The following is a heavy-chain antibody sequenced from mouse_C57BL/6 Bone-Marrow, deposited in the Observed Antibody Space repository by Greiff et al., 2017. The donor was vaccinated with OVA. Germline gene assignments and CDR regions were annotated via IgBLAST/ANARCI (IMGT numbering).Heavy chain of an antibody. Sequence: VQLQQSGPELVKPGASVKISCKASGYSFTGYYMHWVKQSPEKSLEWIGEINPSTGGTTYNQKFKAKATLTVDKSSSTAYMQLRSLTSEDSAVYYCARGAPHTVVATKEFAYWGQGTLVTVSA. CDR1: GYSFTGYY. CDR3: ARGAPHTVVATKEFAY. V-gene: IGHV1-42*01. CDR2: INPSTGGT. D-gene: IGHD1-1*01. J-gene: IGHJ3*01.